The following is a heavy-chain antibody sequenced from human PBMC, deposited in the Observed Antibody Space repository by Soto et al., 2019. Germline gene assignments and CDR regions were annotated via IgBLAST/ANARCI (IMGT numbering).Heavy chain of an antibody. Sequence: PSETLSLTCTVSGGSISSYYWSWIRQPPGKGLEWIGYIYYSGSTNYNPSLKGRVTISVDTSKNQLSLKLSSVTAADTAVYYCARRYGGNFDYWGQGTLVTVSS. CDR1: GGSISSYY. D-gene: IGHD4-17*01. J-gene: IGHJ4*02. V-gene: IGHV4-59*01. CDR3: ARRYGGNFDY. CDR2: IYYSGST.